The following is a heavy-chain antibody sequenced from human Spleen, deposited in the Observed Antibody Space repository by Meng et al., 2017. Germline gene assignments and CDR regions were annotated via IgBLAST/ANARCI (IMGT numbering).Heavy chain of an antibody. V-gene: IGHV4-34*01. CDR3: ARGPTTMAHDFDY. D-gene: IGHD4-11*01. CDR1: GGSFSDYY. CDR2: INHSGST. Sequence: QVQLPPLGAGLLKPSETLSLTSIVSGGSFSDYYWSWIRQPPGKGLEWIGEINHSGSTNYNPSLESRATISVDTSQNNLSLKLSSVTAADSAVYYCARGPTTMAHDFDYWGQGTLVTVSS. J-gene: IGHJ4*02.